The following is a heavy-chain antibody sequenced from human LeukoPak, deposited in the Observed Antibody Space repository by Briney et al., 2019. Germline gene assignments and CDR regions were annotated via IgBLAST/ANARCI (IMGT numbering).Heavy chain of an antibody. Sequence: GASVKVSCKVSGYTLTELSMHWVRQAPGKGLERMGGFDPEDGETIYAQKFQGRVTMTEDTSTDTAYMELSSLRSEDTAVYYCATRANYYDSSGYYYVGWGQGTLVTVSS. J-gene: IGHJ4*02. CDR1: GYTLTELS. CDR3: ATRANYYDSSGYYYVG. CDR2: FDPEDGET. D-gene: IGHD3-22*01. V-gene: IGHV1-24*01.